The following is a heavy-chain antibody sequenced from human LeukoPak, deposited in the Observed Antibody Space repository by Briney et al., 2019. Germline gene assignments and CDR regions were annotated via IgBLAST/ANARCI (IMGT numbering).Heavy chain of an antibody. CDR1: GFTFSSYW. CDR3: AREGLSSYGYDNWFDP. Sequence: GGSLRLSCAASGFTFSSYWMHWVRQAPGKGLVWVSRINSDGSSRTYADSVKGRLTISRDNAKNTLYLQMNSLRAEDTAVYYCAREGLSSYGYDNWFDPWGQGTLVTVSS. CDR2: INSDGSSR. J-gene: IGHJ5*02. D-gene: IGHD5-18*01. V-gene: IGHV3-74*01.